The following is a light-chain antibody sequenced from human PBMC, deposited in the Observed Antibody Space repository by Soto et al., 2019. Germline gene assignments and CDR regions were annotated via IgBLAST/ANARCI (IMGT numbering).Light chain of an antibody. V-gene: IGKV3-11*01. Sequence: ETVLTQSPATLSLSPGERATLSCRASQSVSRYLAWYQQKRGQAPRLLIYDASNRATGIPARFSGSGSGTDFTLTISSLEPEDFSLYYCQQRSNAPITFGGGTAVEIK. CDR3: QQRSNAPIT. CDR2: DAS. CDR1: QSVSRY. J-gene: IGKJ4*01.